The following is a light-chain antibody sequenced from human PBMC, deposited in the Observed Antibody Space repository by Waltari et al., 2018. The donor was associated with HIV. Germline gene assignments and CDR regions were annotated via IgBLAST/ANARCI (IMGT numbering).Light chain of an antibody. CDR1: QSVTRNY. Sequence: DIVLTQSPATLSLSPGERATLSCGASQSVTRNYLAWYQQKRGLAPRRLIYDAASRATGIPDRFSGSGSGTDFTLTITRLEPEDFAVYYCQQYATSPTFGQGTKVEIK. J-gene: IGKJ1*01. CDR3: QQYATSPT. V-gene: IGKV3D-20*01. CDR2: DAA.